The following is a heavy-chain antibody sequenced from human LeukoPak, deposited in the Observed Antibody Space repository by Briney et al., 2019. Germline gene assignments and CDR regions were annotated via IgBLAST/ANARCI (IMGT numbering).Heavy chain of an antibody. D-gene: IGHD4-17*01. CDR2: INSRGKTI. CDR1: GLTFNDYS. Sequence: GGSLRLSCAASGLTFNDYSMSWIRQAPGKGLEWVSYINSRGKTIYYADSVKGRFTISRDNVKSSLYLQMNSLRAEDTAVYYCASLYYGAADYWGRGTLVTVSS. J-gene: IGHJ4*02. V-gene: IGHV3-11*01. CDR3: ASLYYGAADY.